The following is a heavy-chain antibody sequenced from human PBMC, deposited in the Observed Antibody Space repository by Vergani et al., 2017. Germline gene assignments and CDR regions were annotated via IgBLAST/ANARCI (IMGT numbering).Heavy chain of an antibody. J-gene: IGHJ3*02. CDR3: ARDWGMFRGSDAFDI. V-gene: IGHV1-2*02. CDR1: GYTFTGYY. CDR2: INPNSGGT. Sequence: QVQLVQSGSEVKKPGASVKVSCKASGYTFTGYYMHWVRQAPGQGLEWMGWINPNSGGTNYAQKFQGRVTMTRDTSISTAYMELSRLRSDDTAVYYCARDWGMFRGSDAFDIWGQGTMVTVSS. D-gene: IGHD3-10*01.